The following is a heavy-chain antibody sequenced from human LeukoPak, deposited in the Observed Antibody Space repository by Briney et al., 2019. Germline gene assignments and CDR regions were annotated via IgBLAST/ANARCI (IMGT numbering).Heavy chain of an antibody. Sequence: GGSLRLSCAASGITFSRYAMNWVRQAPGKGLEWVSYISSISNYIQYADSVKGRFTISRDNAKNSLYLQMNRLRAEDTAVYYCARVGSTWSYFDYWGQGTLVTVSS. CDR3: ARVGSTWSYFDY. CDR2: ISSISNYI. J-gene: IGHJ4*02. CDR1: GITFSRYA. D-gene: IGHD6-13*01. V-gene: IGHV3-21*05.